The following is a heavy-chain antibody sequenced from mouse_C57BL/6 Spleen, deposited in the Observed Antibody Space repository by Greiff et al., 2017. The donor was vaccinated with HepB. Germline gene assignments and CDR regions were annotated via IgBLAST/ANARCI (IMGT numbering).Heavy chain of an antibody. D-gene: IGHD2-3*01. V-gene: IGHV1-20*01. Sequence: VQLQQSGPELVKPGDSVKISCKASGYSFTGYFMNWVMQSHGKSLEWIGRINPYNGDTFYNQKFKGKATLTVDKSSSTAHMGLRSLTSEDSAVYYCARWDYDGYYVGRYWGQGTLVTVSA. CDR2: INPYNGDT. J-gene: IGHJ3*01. CDR1: GYSFTGYF. CDR3: ARWDYDGYYVGRY.